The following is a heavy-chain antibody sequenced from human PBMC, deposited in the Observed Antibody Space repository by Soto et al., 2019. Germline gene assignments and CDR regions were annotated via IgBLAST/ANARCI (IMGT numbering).Heavy chain of an antibody. J-gene: IGHJ4*02. V-gene: IGHV3-72*01. CDR2: TRNKANSYTT. Sequence: EVQLVESGGGLVQPGGSLRLSCTASGFTFSGHYMDWVRQAPGKGLEWVGRTRNKANSYTTEYAASVKGRFTISRDDSKNSLYLQMDSLQTEDTAVYFCARPSYGSGTYYFDYWGQGTLVTVSS. D-gene: IGHD3-10*01. CDR1: GFTFSGHY. CDR3: ARPSYGSGTYYFDY.